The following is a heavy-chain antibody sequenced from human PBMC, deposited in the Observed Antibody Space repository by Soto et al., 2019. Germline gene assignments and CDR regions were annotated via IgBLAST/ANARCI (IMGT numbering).Heavy chain of an antibody. CDR2: INPNSGGT. V-gene: IGHV1-2*04. Sequence: XSVKVSCKASGYTFTGYYMHWVRQAPGQGLEWMGWINPNSGGTNYAQKFQGWVTMTRDTSISTAYMELSRLRSDDTAVYYCAREGSAADGSSSYGMDVWGQGTTVTVSS. CDR1: GYTFTGYY. CDR3: AREGSAADGSSSYGMDV. D-gene: IGHD6-13*01. J-gene: IGHJ6*02.